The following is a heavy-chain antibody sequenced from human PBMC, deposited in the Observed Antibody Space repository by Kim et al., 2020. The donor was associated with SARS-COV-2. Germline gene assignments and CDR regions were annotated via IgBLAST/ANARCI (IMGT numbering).Heavy chain of an antibody. Sequence: ASVKVSCKASGYTFTSYYMHWVRQAPGQGLEWMGIINPSGGSTSYAQKFQGRVTMTRYTSTSTVYMELSSLRSEDTAVYYCARDTEYQLLSTERLGYYYYMDGWGKGTTVTVSS. CDR3: ARDTEYQLLSTERLGYYYYMDG. J-gene: IGHJ6*03. V-gene: IGHV1-46*01. CDR1: GYTFTSYY. CDR2: INPSGGST. D-gene: IGHD2-2*01.